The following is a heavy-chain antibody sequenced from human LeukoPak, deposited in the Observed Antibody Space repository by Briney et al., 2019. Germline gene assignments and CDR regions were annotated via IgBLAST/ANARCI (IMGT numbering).Heavy chain of an antibody. CDR3: AHSETIVWSTRFDY. V-gene: IGHV2-5*02. CDR1: GFSLSTSGVG. CDR2: IYWDDDK. Sequence: ESGPTLVKPTQTLTLTCTFSGFSLSTSGVGVGWIRQPPGKALEWLALIYWDDDKRYSPSLKSRLTIIKDTSKNQVVLTMTNMDPVDTATYYCAHSETIVWSTRFDYWGQGTLVTVSS. D-gene: IGHD3-16*02. J-gene: IGHJ4*02.